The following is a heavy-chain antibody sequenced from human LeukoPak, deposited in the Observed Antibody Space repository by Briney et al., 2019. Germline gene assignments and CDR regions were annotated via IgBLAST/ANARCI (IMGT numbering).Heavy chain of an antibody. CDR3: ARERAFAFDI. CDR2: ISSSGSTI. CDR1: GFTFSSYE. V-gene: IGHV3-48*03. D-gene: IGHD3-3*02. J-gene: IGHJ3*02. Sequence: GGSLRLSCAASGFTFSSYEMNWVRQAPGKGLEWVSYISSSGSTIYYADSVKGRFTISRDNAKNSLYLQMNSLRAEDTAVYYCARERAFAFDIWGQGTMVTVSS.